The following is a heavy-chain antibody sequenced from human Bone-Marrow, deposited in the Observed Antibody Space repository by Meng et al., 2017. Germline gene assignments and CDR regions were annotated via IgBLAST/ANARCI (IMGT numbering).Heavy chain of an antibody. J-gene: IGHJ6*02. D-gene: IGHD3-10*01. Sequence: GGSLRLSCAASGFTFSSHSMTWVRQAPGKGLEWVSSISNSSEYIYYADSVKGRFTISRDNAMISLYLQMNSLRAEDTAVYYCARDFPFTPAELGYYYYYGMDVWGQGTTVTVSS. CDR2: ISNSSEYI. V-gene: IGHV3-21*01. CDR1: GFTFSSHS. CDR3: ARDFPFTPAELGYYYYYGMDV.